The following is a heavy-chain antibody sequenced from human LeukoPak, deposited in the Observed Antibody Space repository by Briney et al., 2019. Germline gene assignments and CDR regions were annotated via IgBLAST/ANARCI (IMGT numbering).Heavy chain of an antibody. CDR1: GFTFSSYA. V-gene: IGHV3-23*01. D-gene: IGHD3-22*01. Sequence: GGSLRLSCAASGFTFSSYAMSWVRQAPGKGLEWVSAISGSGGSTHYADSVKGRFTISRDNSKNTLYLQMNSLRAEDTAVYYCAKVVYDSSGYFLKHFDYWGQGALVTVSS. CDR3: AKVVYDSSGYFLKHFDY. CDR2: ISGSGGST. J-gene: IGHJ4*02.